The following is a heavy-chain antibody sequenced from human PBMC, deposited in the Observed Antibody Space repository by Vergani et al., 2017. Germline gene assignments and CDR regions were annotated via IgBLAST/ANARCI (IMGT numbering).Heavy chain of an antibody. D-gene: IGHD6-19*01. Sequence: EVQLVESGGVLVKPGGSLRLSCAASGFTFSNAWMSWVRQAPGKGLEWVGRIKSKTDGGTTDYAAPVKGRFTISGDDSKNTLFLQMNSLKTEDTAVYYCTSLEDTSGWYWQNVYWGQGTLVTVSS. V-gene: IGHV3-15*01. J-gene: IGHJ4*02. CDR1: GFTFSNAW. CDR3: TSLEDTSGWYWQNVY. CDR2: IKSKTDGGTT.